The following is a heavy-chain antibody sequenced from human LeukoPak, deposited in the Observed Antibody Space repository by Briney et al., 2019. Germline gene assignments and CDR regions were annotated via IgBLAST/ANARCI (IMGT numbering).Heavy chain of an antibody. CDR1: GYRFTTYW. Sequence: GESLKISCKGSGYRFTTYWIGWVRQMPGKGLEWMGIIYPGDSDTRYSPSFQGQVTISADKSISTAYMQWSSLKASDTAMYYCATHYYDSGGPMGGFDYWGQGTLVTVSS. J-gene: IGHJ4*02. V-gene: IGHV5-51*01. D-gene: IGHD3-22*01. CDR3: ATHYYDSGGPMGGFDY. CDR2: IYPGDSDT.